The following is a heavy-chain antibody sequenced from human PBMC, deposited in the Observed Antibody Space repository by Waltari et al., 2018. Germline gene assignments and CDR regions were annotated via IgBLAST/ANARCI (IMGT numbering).Heavy chain of an antibody. CDR3: ARDLAWAFDY. CDR2: ISASVSTT. CDR1: GFPFGSYS. V-gene: IGHV3-48*02. D-gene: IGHD7-27*01. Sequence: EVHLVESGGGLVQPGGSLRLSCAASGFPFGSYSMNWVRQAPGKGLEWVSYISASVSTTYYADSVKGRFTISRDNAKNSLYLQMSSLRDEDTAVYYCARDLAWAFDYWGQGALVTVSS. J-gene: IGHJ4*02.